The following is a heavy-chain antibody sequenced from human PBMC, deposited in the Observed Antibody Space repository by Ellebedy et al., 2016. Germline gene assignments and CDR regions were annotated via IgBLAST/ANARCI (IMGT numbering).Heavy chain of an antibody. CDR1: GFTFSSYA. D-gene: IGHD5-18*01. CDR3: ARDLEIQRYANDY. CDR2: ISYDGSNK. V-gene: IGHV3-30-3*01. Sequence: GGSLRLSCAASGFTFSSYAMHWVRQAPGKGLEWVAVISYDGSNKYYADSVKGRFTISRDNAKNSLYLQMNSLRAEDTAVYYCARDLEIQRYANDYWGQGTLVTVSS. J-gene: IGHJ4*02.